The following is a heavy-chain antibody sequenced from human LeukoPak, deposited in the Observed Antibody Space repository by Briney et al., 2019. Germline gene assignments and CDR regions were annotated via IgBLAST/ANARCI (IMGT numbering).Heavy chain of an antibody. V-gene: IGHV4-34*01. J-gene: IGHJ4*02. D-gene: IGHD6-19*01. CDR1: GGSFSGYY. Sequence: SETLSLTCAVYGGSFSGYYWSWIRQPPGEGLEWIGEINHSGSTNYNPSLKSRVTTSVDTSKNQFSLKLSSVTAADTAVYYCASAVVSSTTRFDYWGQGTLVTVSS. CDR3: ASAVVSSTTRFDY. CDR2: INHSGST.